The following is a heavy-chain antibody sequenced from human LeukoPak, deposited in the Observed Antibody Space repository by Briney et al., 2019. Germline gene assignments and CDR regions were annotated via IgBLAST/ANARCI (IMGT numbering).Heavy chain of an antibody. J-gene: IGHJ4*02. V-gene: IGHV4-59*01. CDR1: GGSISSYY. CDR2: IYYSGST. D-gene: IGHD4-23*01. CDR3: ARHDYGGNSEPLGY. Sequence: SETLSLTCTVSGGSISSYYWSWIRQPPGKGLEWTGYIYYSGSTNYNPSLKSRVTISVNTSKNQFSLKLSSVTAADTAVYYCARHDYGGNSEPLGYWGQGTLVTVSS.